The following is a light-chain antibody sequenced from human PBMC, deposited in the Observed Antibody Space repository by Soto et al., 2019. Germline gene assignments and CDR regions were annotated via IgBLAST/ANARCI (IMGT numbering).Light chain of an antibody. J-gene: IGKJ3*01. CDR3: QKYNNGPPIT. CDR2: AAS. V-gene: IGKV1-27*01. Sequence: DIQLTQSPSSLSASVGDRVTITCRASQGISSYLAWYQQKPGKGPKLLIYAASTLHTGIPARFSGSGSGTDFTLTISSLQPEDVAAYYCQKYNNGPPITFGPGTKLEIK. CDR1: QGISSY.